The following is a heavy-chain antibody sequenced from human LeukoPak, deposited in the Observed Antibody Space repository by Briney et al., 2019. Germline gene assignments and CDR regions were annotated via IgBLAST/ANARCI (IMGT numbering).Heavy chain of an antibody. CDR1: GFNFSNSV. Sequence: GGSLRLSCGASGFNFSNSVMHWVRQAPGKGLEWVTVISYDGSSKYYADSVKGRFTVSRDNSKNTLFLHMNSLRAEDTAVYYCARDGYYFHSSGYYQIDYWGQGTPVTVSS. CDR3: ARDGYYFHSSGYYQIDY. CDR2: ISYDGSSK. D-gene: IGHD3-22*01. V-gene: IGHV3-30*04. J-gene: IGHJ4*02.